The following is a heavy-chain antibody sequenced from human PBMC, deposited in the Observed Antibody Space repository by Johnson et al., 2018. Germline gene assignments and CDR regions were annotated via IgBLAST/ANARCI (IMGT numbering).Heavy chain of an antibody. CDR1: GFPFEAFS. D-gene: IGHD6-13*01. CDR3: TKERRGSRWTTFGY. CDR2: INRQGDKT. J-gene: IGHJ4*02. Sequence: VQLQESGGVVVQPGGSLTLSCAASGFPFEAFSMHWVRQAPGKGLEWLSLINRQGDKTFYVDSVRGRFTISRDHNKNSLYLQMNHLRPEDSALYYCTKERRGSRWTTFGYWRQGTLVTVAS. V-gene: IGHV3-43*01.